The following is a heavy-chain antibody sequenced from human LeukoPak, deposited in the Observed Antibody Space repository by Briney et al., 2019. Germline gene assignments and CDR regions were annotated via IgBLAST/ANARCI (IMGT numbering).Heavy chain of an antibody. D-gene: IGHD1-7*01. CDR2: ISGRGGST. J-gene: IGHJ4*02. CDR1: GFTFSTYA. CDR3: AKGYNWNYASSFDC. Sequence: AGGSLRLSCAASGFTFSTYAMSWVRQAPGKGLEWVSGISGRGGSTYYADSVRGRFTISRDNSKNTLYLQMNSLRADDTAVYYCAKGYNWNYASSFDCWGQGTLVTVSS. V-gene: IGHV3-23*01.